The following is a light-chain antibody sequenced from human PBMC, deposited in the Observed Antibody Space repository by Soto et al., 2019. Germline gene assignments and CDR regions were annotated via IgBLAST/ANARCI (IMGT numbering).Light chain of an antibody. Sequence: QSVLTQPHSASGTPGQRVTISCSGSSSNIGGNAVNWYQQLPGTTPKLLIYSNNQRPSGVPDRFSGSKSCTSASLAISGLQSEDEADYYCAAWDDSLSGYVFGTGTELTVL. J-gene: IGLJ1*01. CDR3: AAWDDSLSGYV. V-gene: IGLV1-44*01. CDR2: SNN. CDR1: SSNIGGNA.